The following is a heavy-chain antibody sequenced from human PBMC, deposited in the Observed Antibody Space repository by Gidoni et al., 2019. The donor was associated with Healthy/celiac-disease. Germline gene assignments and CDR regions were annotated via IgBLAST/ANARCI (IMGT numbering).Heavy chain of an antibody. Sequence: EVQLVESGGGLIQPGGSLRLSCAASGFTVRSNYMSWVRQAPGKGLEWVSVIYSGGSTYYADSVKGRFTISRDNSKNTLYLQMNSLRAEDTAVYYCARVGGSGSYYYYYYMDVWGKGTTVTVSS. CDR1: GFTVRSNY. J-gene: IGHJ6*03. CDR2: IYSGGST. CDR3: ARVGGSGSYYYYYYMDV. V-gene: IGHV3-53*01. D-gene: IGHD3-10*01.